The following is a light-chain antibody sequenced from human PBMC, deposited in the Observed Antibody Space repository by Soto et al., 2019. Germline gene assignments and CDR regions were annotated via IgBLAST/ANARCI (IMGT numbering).Light chain of an antibody. V-gene: IGKV3-20*01. CDR2: GAS. CDR3: QQYGSSPHLT. Sequence: EIVLTQSPGTLSLSPGERATLSCMAIQSVSSSYLAWYQQRPGQSPRLLIYGASSRATGIPDRFSGSGSGTDFTLTISRLEPEDFAVYYCQQYGSSPHLTFGGGTKVDIK. J-gene: IGKJ4*01. CDR1: QSVSSSY.